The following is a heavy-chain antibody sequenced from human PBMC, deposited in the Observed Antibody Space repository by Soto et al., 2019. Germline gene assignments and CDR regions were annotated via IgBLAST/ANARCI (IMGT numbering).Heavy chain of an antibody. D-gene: IGHD2-8*01. V-gene: IGHV3-23*01. CDR1: GFTFSSYA. CDR2: ISGSGGST. J-gene: IGHJ5*02. Sequence: HPGGSLGLSCAASGFTFSSYAMSWVRQAPGKGLEWVSAISGSGGSTYYADSVKGRFTISRDNSKNTLYLQMNSLSAEDTAVYYCAKPYGSREVKVSWFDPWRQGTLVTASS. CDR3: AKPYGSREVKVSWFDP.